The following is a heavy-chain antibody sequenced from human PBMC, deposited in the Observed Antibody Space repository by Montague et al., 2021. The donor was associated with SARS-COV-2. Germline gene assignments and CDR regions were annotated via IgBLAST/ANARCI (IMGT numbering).Heavy chain of an antibody. V-gene: IGHV4-59*01. Sequence: SETLSLTCTVSGGSIRSYYWSWIRQPPGKGLEWIGELYSSGSTNYNPSLKSRVTISMDTSKSQFSLKLTSVTAADTAVYYCARHTRDWQPFDFWGQGTLVTVSS. CDR2: LYSSGST. CDR3: ARHTRDWQPFDF. CDR1: GGSIRSYY. D-gene: IGHD3/OR15-3a*01. J-gene: IGHJ4*02.